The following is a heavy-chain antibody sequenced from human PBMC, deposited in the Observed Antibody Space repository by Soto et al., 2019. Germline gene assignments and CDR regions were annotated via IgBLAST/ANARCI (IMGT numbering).Heavy chain of an antibody. CDR1: GFTFSSYG. Sequence: GGSLRLSCAASGFTFSSYGMHWVRQAPGKGLEWVAVIWYDGSNKYYADSVKGRLTISRDNSKNTLYLQMNSLRAEDTAVYYCARPRASGYSYGYGGGAFDIWGQGTMVTVSS. CDR2: IWYDGSNK. J-gene: IGHJ3*02. CDR3: ARPRASGYSYGYGGGAFDI. D-gene: IGHD5-18*01. V-gene: IGHV3-33*01.